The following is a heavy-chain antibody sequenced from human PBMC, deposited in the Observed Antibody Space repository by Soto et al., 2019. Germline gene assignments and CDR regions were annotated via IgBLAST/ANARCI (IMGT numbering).Heavy chain of an antibody. CDR2: IIPIFGTA. D-gene: IGHD5-12*01. V-gene: IGHV1-69*06. Sequence: SVKVSCKASGGTFSSYAISWVRQAPGQGLEWMGGIIPIFGTANYAQKFQGRVTITADKSTSTAYMELSSLRSEDTAVYYCAEGVLRDGYNHRGWFDPWGQGTLVTV. CDR3: AEGVLRDGYNHRGWFDP. CDR1: GGTFSSYA. J-gene: IGHJ5*02.